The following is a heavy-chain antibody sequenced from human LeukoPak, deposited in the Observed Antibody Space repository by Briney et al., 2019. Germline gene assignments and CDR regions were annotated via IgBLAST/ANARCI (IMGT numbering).Heavy chain of an antibody. J-gene: IGHJ4*02. V-gene: IGHV3-23*01. CDR2: ISDSGGST. CDR3: AKTDSSGYFFLDY. Sequence: GGSLRLSCAASGFTFSSYAMSWVRQAPGKGLEWVSAISDSGGSTYYADSVKGRFTISRDNSKNTLYLQMNSLRAEDTAVYYCAKTDSSGYFFLDYWGQGTLVTVSS. CDR1: GFTFSSYA. D-gene: IGHD3-22*01.